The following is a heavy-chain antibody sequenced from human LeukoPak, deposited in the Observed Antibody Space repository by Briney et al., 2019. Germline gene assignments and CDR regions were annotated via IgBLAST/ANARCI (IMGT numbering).Heavy chain of an antibody. CDR2: IYYSGST. CDR3: ARLPDYVWGKSPQGDY. Sequence: SETLSLTCTVSGGSISSYYWSWIRQPPGKGLEWIGYIYYSGSTNYNPSLKSRVTISVDTSKNQFSLKLSSVTAADTAVYYCARLPDYVWGKSPQGDYRGQGTLVTVSS. CDR1: GGSISSYY. D-gene: IGHD3-16*01. V-gene: IGHV4-59*01. J-gene: IGHJ4*02.